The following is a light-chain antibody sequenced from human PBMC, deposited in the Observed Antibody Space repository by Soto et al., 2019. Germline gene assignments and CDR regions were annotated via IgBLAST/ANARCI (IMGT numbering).Light chain of an antibody. Sequence: DIQMTQSPSSLSASVGDRVTITCRASQSISSYLNWYQQKPGKAPKLLIYAASSLQSGVPSRFSGSGSGTDFTLTFSSLQPEDFATYYCQQSYSTPFTFGPGTKVHIK. CDR2: AAS. CDR3: QQSYSTPFT. V-gene: IGKV1-39*01. CDR1: QSISSY. J-gene: IGKJ3*01.